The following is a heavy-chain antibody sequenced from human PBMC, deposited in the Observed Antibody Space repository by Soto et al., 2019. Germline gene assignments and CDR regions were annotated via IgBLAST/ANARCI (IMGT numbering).Heavy chain of an antibody. CDR2: INSAGSII. D-gene: IGHD3-9*01. CDR3: ATGTDFGCSDNPNHALDI. Sequence: EVQLVQSGGALVQPGGSLRLSCAASGVTPSRLSMNWVRQAPGQGLEWISYINSAGSIIYYADSGKGRFTISRDNAKTFLYLQTITPRAEDTAVYYCATGTDFGCSDNPNHALDIWGQGTMVTVSS. J-gene: IGHJ3*02. CDR1: GVTPSRLS. V-gene: IGHV3-48*01.